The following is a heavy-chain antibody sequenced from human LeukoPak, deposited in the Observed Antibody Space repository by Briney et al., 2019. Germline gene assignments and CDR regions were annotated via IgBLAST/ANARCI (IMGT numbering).Heavy chain of an antibody. CDR2: INHSGST. V-gene: IGHV4-34*01. J-gene: IGHJ6*02. D-gene: IGHD5-24*01. CDR1: GGSISSGYY. CDR3: ARVRSTAATMNYYYYYGMDV. Sequence: PSETLSLTCTVSGGSISSGYYWSWIRQPPGKGLEWIGEINHSGSTNYNPSLKSRVTISVDTSKNQFSLKLSSVTAADTAVYYCARVRSTAATMNYYYYYGMDVWGQGTTVTVSS.